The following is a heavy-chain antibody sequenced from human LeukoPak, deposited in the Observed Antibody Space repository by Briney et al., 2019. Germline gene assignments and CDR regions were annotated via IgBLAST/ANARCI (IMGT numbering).Heavy chain of an antibody. D-gene: IGHD3-22*01. J-gene: IGHJ4*02. CDR1: GFTFTTYA. CDR2: ISGSGDST. CDR3: AKEDDSSCNYYLYFDY. Sequence: GGSLRLSCAASGFTFTTYAMSWVRQAPGNGLEWVSAISGSGDSTYYADSVKGRFTISRDNFKNTLYLQMNSLRAEDTALYYCAKEDDSSCNYYLYFDYWGQGTLVTVSS. V-gene: IGHV3-23*01.